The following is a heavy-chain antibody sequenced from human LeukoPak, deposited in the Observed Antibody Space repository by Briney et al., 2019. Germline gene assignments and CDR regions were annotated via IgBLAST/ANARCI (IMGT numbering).Heavy chain of an antibody. D-gene: IGHD1-26*01. V-gene: IGHV3-11*01. CDR2: ISSSGSTI. CDR1: GFTFSDYY. Sequence: NAGGSLRLSCAASGFTFSDYYMSWIRQAPGKGLEWVSYISSSGSTIYYADSVKGRFTISRDNAKNSLYLQMNSLRDDDMALYYCARGNSGSYSQDWFDPWGQGTLVTVSS. J-gene: IGHJ5*02. CDR3: ARGNSGSYSQDWFDP.